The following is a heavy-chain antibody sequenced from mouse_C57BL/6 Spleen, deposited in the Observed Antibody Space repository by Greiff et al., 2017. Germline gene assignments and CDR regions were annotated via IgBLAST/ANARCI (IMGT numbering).Heavy chain of an antibody. Sequence: EVQLQQSGTVLARPGASVKMSCKTSGYTFTSYWMHWVKQRPGQGLEWIGAIYPGNSDTSYNQKFKGKAKLTAVTSASTAYMELSSLTNEDSAVYYCTCYYGSSGIAWFAYWGQGTLVTVSA. V-gene: IGHV1-5*01. CDR3: TCYYGSSGIAWFAY. CDR1: GYTFTSYW. D-gene: IGHD1-1*01. J-gene: IGHJ3*01. CDR2: IYPGNSDT.